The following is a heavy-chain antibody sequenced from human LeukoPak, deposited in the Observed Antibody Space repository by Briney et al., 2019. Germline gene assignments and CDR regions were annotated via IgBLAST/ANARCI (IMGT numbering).Heavy chain of an antibody. CDR2: IWYDGSNK. D-gene: IGHD6-19*01. CDR1: GFTLSSYG. CDR3: AIVYHSSGPFDY. Sequence: GGSLRLSCAASGFTLSSYGMHWVRQAPGKGLEWVAVIWYDGSNKYYADSVKGRFTISRDNSKNTLYLQMNSLRAEDTAVYYCAIVYHSSGPFDYWGQGTVVTVSS. J-gene: IGHJ4*02. V-gene: IGHV3-33*01.